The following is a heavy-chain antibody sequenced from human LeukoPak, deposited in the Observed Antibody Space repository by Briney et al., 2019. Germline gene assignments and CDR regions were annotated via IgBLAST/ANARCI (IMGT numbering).Heavy chain of an antibody. Sequence: ASVKVSCKASGYTFTTYGITWVRQAPGQGLEWMGWINPNSGGTNYAQKFQGRVTMTRDTSISTAYMELSRLRSDDTVVYYCAREAHSVDYGSGSYYLDYWGQGTLVTVSS. D-gene: IGHD3-10*01. CDR2: INPNSGGT. CDR1: GYTFTTYG. V-gene: IGHV1-2*02. CDR3: AREAHSVDYGSGSYYLDY. J-gene: IGHJ4*02.